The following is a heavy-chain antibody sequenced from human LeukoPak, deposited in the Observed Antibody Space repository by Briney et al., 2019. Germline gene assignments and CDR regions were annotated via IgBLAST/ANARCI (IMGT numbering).Heavy chain of an antibody. D-gene: IGHD4-23*01. J-gene: IGHJ4*02. CDR1: GFDFQYAW. V-gene: IGHV3-23*01. CDR3: ASHPRSGGNFDY. Sequence: PGGSLRLSCAASGFDFQYAWMSWVRQAPGRGLEWVSAISGSGTGTYYADSVKGRFTVSRDNSKNTLYLEMNNLRAEDTAIYYCASHPRSGGNFDYWGQGTLVTVSS. CDR2: ISGSGTGT.